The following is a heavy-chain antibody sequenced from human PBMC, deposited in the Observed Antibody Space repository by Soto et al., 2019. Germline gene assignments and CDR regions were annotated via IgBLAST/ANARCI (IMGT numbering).Heavy chain of an antibody. V-gene: IGHV3-30*18. CDR2: ISYNGNDK. J-gene: IGHJ1*01. Sequence: QEQLVESGGGVDQPGRSLRLSCAASGFTFSGYAMHWVRQAPGKGLEWVASISYNGNDKYYVDSVKGRFTISRDNSKNTLYLQMSSLTPEDTAVYYCAKDAGDQGYFQNWGQGTLVTVSS. D-gene: IGHD2-21*02. CDR1: GFTFSGYA. CDR3: AKDAGDQGYFQN.